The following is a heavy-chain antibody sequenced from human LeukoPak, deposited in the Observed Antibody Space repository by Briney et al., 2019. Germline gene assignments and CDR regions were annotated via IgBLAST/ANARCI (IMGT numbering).Heavy chain of an antibody. J-gene: IGHJ3*02. CDR1: GYTFTSYY. CDR2: INPSGGST. CDR3: AREGNGIAARPGDAFDI. D-gene: IGHD6-6*01. V-gene: IGHV1-46*01. Sequence: ASVKVSCKASGYTFTSYYMHWVRQAPGQGLEWMGIINPSGGSTSYAQKFQGRVTMTRDTSTSTVYMELSSLRSEDTAVYYCAREGNGIAARPGDAFDIWGQGTMVTVSS.